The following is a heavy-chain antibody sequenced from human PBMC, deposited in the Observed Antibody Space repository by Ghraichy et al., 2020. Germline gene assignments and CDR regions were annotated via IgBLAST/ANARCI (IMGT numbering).Heavy chain of an antibody. CDR2: ISAYNGNT. D-gene: IGHD6-19*01. CDR1: GYTFTSYG. V-gene: IGHV1-18*04. Sequence: ASVKVSCKASGYTFTSYGISWVRQAPGQGLEWMGWISAYNGNTNYAQKLQGRVTMTTDTSTSTAYMELRSLRSDDTAVYYCARAYSSGWYRVYWFDPWGQGTLVTVSS. J-gene: IGHJ5*02. CDR3: ARAYSSGWYRVYWFDP.